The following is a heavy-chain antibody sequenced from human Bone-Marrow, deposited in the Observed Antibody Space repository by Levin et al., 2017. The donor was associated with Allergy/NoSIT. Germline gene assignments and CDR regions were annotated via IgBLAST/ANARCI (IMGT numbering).Heavy chain of an antibody. V-gene: IGHV1-46*01. CDR1: GYTFTSYY. Sequence: ASVKVSCKASGYTFTSYYMHWVRQAPGQGLEWMGIINPSGGSTSYAQKFQGRVTMTRDTSTSTVYMELSSLRSEDTAVYYCARSYNGYCSGGSCYPDAFDIWGQGTMVTVSS. CDR2: INPSGGST. J-gene: IGHJ3*02. CDR3: ARSYNGYCSGGSCYPDAFDI. D-gene: IGHD2-15*01.